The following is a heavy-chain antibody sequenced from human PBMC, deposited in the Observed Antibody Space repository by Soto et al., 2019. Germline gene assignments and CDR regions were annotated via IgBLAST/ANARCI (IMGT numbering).Heavy chain of an antibody. V-gene: IGHV4-61*01. J-gene: IGHJ5*02. CDR3: ARRWELDDWFDP. CDR1: GGSVSSGSYY. Sequence: KASETLSLTCTVSGGSVSSGSYYWSWIRQPPGKGLEWIGHIYYSGSTNYNPSLKSRVTISVDTSKNQFSLKLSSVTAADTAVYYCARRWELDDWFDPWGQGTLVTVSS. CDR2: IYYSGST. D-gene: IGHD1-26*01.